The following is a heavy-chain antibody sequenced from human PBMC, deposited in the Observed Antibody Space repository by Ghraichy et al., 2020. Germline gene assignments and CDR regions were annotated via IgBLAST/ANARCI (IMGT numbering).Heavy chain of an antibody. V-gene: IGHV1-18*01. D-gene: IGHD6-13*01. J-gene: IGHJ4*02. CDR3: ARIAEQHLVYYFDY. CDR2: ISAYNGDT. Sequence: ASVKVSCKGSGFTFSNYGITWVRQAPGQGLEWIGWISAYNGDTQYAQKVQGRVTMTTDTSTSTAYMELRSLRSDDTAVYYCARIAEQHLVYYFDYWAQGTLLTVSS. CDR1: GFTFSNYG.